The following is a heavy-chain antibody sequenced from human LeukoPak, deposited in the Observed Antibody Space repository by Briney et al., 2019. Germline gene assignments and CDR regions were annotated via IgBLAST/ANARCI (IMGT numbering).Heavy chain of an antibody. D-gene: IGHD5/OR15-5a*01. Sequence: SETLSLTCTVSGGSISSSSYYWGWIRQPPGKGLEWIGSIYYSGSTYYNPSLKGRVTISVDTSKNQFSLKLSSVTAADTAVYYCVRSRADAFDIWGQGTMVTVSS. CDR2: IYYSGST. CDR1: GGSISSSSYY. J-gene: IGHJ3*02. V-gene: IGHV4-39*07. CDR3: VRSRADAFDI.